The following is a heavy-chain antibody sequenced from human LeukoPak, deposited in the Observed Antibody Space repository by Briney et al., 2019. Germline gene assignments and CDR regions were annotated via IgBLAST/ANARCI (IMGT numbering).Heavy chain of an antibody. CDR2: IYYSGST. CDR3: ARRGARKYFDY. D-gene: IGHD3-10*01. Sequence: SETLSLTCTVSGGSISSGGYYWSWIRQHPGKGLEWIGYIYYSGSTYYNPSLKSRVTISVDTSKNQFSLKLSSVTAADTAVYYCARRGARKYFDYWGQGTLVTASS. J-gene: IGHJ4*02. V-gene: IGHV4-31*03. CDR1: GGSISSGGYY.